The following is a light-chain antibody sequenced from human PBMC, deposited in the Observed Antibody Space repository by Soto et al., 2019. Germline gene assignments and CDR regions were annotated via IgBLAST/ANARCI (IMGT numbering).Light chain of an antibody. CDR3: QQYSDWPYT. CDR2: NAS. CDR1: QSVGNF. Sequence: EIVLAQSPATLSLSPGERATLSCRASQSVGNFLAWYQHRPGQAPRLLILNASTRATGIPPRFSGSGSGTDFTLTISRLEPEDFAVYYCQQYSDWPYTFGQGTKLEIK. J-gene: IGKJ2*01. V-gene: IGKV3-11*01.